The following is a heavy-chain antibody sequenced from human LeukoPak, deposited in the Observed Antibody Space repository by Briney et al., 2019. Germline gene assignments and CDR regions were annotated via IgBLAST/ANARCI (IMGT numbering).Heavy chain of an antibody. CDR1: GFTFSSYA. Sequence: GGSLRLSCAASGFTFSSYAMHWVRQAPGKGLEWVAVISYDESNKYYADSVKGRFTISRDNSKNTLYLQMNSLRAEDTAVYYCASVELDYWGQGTLVTVSS. D-gene: IGHD1-7*01. CDR3: ASVELDY. J-gene: IGHJ4*02. V-gene: IGHV3-30-3*01. CDR2: ISYDESNK.